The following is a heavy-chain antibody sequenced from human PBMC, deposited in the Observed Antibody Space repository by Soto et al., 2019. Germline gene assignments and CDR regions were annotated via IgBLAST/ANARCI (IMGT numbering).Heavy chain of an antibody. CDR1: GYTFTSYG. CDR3: ARDLRFGELLYDLYYYYGMDV. V-gene: IGHV1-18*01. CDR2: ISAYNGNT. D-gene: IGHD3-10*01. J-gene: IGHJ6*02. Sequence: QVQLVQSGAEVKKPGASVKVSCKASGYTFTSYGISWVRQAPGQGLEWMGWISAYNGNTNYAQKLQGRVTMTTDTSTSTAYMELRSLRSDDTAVYYCARDLRFGELLYDLYYYYGMDVWGQGTTVTVSS.